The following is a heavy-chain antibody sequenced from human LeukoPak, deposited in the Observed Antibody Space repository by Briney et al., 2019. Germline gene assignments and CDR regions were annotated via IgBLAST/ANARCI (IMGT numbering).Heavy chain of an antibody. CDR2: IKTDGSST. D-gene: IGHD3-10*01. J-gene: IGHJ4*02. Sequence: PGGSLRLSCAASGFTFSSYWMHWVRHVPGKGLMWVSRIKTDGSSTSYADSVKGRFTISRDNAKNSLYLQMNSLRAEDTAVYYCARERTPKYYYGSGSFDRYYDHWGQGTLVTVSS. CDR3: ARERTPKYYYGSGSFDRYYDH. V-gene: IGHV3-74*01. CDR1: GFTFSSYW.